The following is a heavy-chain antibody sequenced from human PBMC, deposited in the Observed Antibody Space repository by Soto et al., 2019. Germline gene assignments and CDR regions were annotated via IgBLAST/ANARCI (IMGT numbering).Heavy chain of an antibody. CDR3: GRDYHRYCPEFDS. CDR1: GYTFTNYD. CDR2: MNPNSGNT. J-gene: IGHJ5*01. D-gene: IGHD2-8*02. Sequence: QVQLVQSGAEVKKPGASVKVSCKASGYTFTNYDINWLLQATGQGHEWMGLMNPNSGNTAVAQKFQGRVSMTRNTFISTGYMELSILRYEHTDVYYGGRDYHRYCPEFDSCGHVTKVNVS. V-gene: IGHV1-8*01.